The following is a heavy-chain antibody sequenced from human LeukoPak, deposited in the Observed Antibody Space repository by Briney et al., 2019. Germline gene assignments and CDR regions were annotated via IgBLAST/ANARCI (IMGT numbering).Heavy chain of an antibody. Sequence: GGSLRLSCAASGFTFSSYWMSWVRQAPGKGLEWVANIKQDGSEKYYVDSVKGRFTIYRDNAKNSLYLQMNSLRAEDTAVYYCARVLDDFWSGYYSGGYYFDYWGQGTLVTVSS. J-gene: IGHJ4*02. CDR2: IKQDGSEK. CDR1: GFTFSSYW. V-gene: IGHV3-7*05. D-gene: IGHD3-3*01. CDR3: ARVLDDFWSGYYSGGYYFDY.